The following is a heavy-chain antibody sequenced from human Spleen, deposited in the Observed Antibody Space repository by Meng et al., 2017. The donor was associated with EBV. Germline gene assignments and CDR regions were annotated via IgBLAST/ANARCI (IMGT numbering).Heavy chain of an antibody. CDR1: GFSFSSDA. J-gene: IGHJ4*02. Sequence: EVQLLEAXXGSVQXGGSLGLFXVASGFSFSSDAMSWIRQAPGNGLEWVSAVSRGGGTTHYADSVKGRFTISRDNSKDTLSLQMNHLRAEDTAVYYCAKDHSYGRSGDFDYWGQGTLGTVSS. D-gene: IGHD5-18*01. CDR2: VSRGGGTT. V-gene: IGHV3-23*01. CDR3: AKDHSYGRSGDFDY.